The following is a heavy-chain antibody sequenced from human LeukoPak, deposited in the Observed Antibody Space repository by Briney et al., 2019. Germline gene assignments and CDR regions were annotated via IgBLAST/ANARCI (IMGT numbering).Heavy chain of an antibody. Sequence: GGSLRLSCAASGFTFSSYSMNWVRQAPGKGLEWVSSISSSSSYIYYADSVKGRFTISRDNAKNSLYLQMNSLRAEDTAVYYCARDMLLGPWYFDLWGRGTLVTVSS. J-gene: IGHJ2*01. D-gene: IGHD2-15*01. CDR3: ARDMLLGPWYFDL. CDR1: GFTFSSYS. CDR2: ISSSSSYI. V-gene: IGHV3-21*01.